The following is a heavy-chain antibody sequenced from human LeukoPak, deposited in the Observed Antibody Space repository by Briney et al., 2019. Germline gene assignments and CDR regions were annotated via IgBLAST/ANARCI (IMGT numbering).Heavy chain of an antibody. J-gene: IGHJ4*02. V-gene: IGHV3-7*04. CDR2: IKQDGSEK. Sequence: PGGSLRLSCVASGFTFSSYWMSWVRQAPGKGLEWVANIKQDGSEKYYVDSVKGRFTISRDSAKNSLYLQMNSLRAEDTAVYYCARATTIFGVVDYFDYWGQGTLVTVSS. D-gene: IGHD3-3*01. CDR1: GFTFSSYW. CDR3: ARATTIFGVVDYFDY.